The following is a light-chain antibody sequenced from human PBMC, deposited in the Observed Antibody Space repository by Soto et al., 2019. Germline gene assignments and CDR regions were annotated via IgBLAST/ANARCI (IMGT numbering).Light chain of an antibody. J-gene: IGKJ1*01. V-gene: IGKV1-5*01. Sequence: DIQMTQSPSTLSASVGDRVTITCRASQSNSSWLAWYQQKPGKAPKLLIYDASSLESGVPSRFSGSGSGTEFTLTISSLQLDDFATYYCLQYNSYSVAFGQGTKVEIK. CDR1: QSNSSW. CDR2: DAS. CDR3: LQYNSYSVA.